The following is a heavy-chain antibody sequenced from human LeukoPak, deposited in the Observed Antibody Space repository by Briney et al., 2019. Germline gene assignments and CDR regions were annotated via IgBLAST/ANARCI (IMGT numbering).Heavy chain of an antibody. CDR1: GGSISSYY. D-gene: IGHD3-10*01. Sequence: PSETLSLTCTVSGGSISSYYWSWIRQPPGKGLEWIGYIYYSGSTNYNPSLKSRVTISVDTSKNQFSLKLSSVTAADTAVYYCAGIPPYGVSTPPYGLYVDYWGQGTLVTVSS. CDR2: IYYSGST. V-gene: IGHV4-59*01. CDR3: AGIPPYGVSTPPYGLYVDY. J-gene: IGHJ4*02.